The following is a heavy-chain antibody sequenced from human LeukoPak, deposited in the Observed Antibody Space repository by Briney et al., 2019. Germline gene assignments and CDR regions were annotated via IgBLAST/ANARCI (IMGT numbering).Heavy chain of an antibody. CDR3: ARRYCSGGSCYDDY. D-gene: IGHD2-15*01. CDR2: INPNSGGT. CDR1: GYTFTGYC. J-gene: IGHJ4*02. V-gene: IGHV1-2*04. Sequence: ASVKVSCKASGYTFTGYCMHWVRQAPGQGLEWMGWINPNSGGTNYAQKFQGWVTMTRDTSISTAYMELSRLRSDDTAVYYCARRYCSGGSCYDDYWGQGTLVTVSS.